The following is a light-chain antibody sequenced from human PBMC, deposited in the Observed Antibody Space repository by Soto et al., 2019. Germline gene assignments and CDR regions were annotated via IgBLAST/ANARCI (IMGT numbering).Light chain of an antibody. J-gene: IGKJ4*01. V-gene: IGKV1-13*02. CDR3: QQHGTLPLT. CDR1: QGIKSA. Sequence: AIPLTQSPSSLSASTGDRVAISCRASQGIKSALVWYQQKPGKSPKLLVYDASSLEGGVPSRFSGSGYGTDFTLTITSLQPEDLATYYCQQHGTLPLTFGGGTKVEIK. CDR2: DAS.